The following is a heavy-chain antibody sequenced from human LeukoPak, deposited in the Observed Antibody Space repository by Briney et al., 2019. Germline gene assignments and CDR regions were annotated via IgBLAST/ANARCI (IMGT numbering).Heavy chain of an antibody. CDR1: GFTFSSYS. D-gene: IGHD3-10*01. Sequence: GGSLRLSCAASGFTFSSYSMNWVRQAPGKGLEWVSSISSSSSYIYYADSVKGRFTISRDNAKNSLYLQMNSLRAEETAVYYCAKEGFTMVRGAGYYFDYWGQGTLVTVSS. CDR2: ISSSSSYI. J-gene: IGHJ4*02. V-gene: IGHV3-21*01. CDR3: AKEGFTMVRGAGYYFDY.